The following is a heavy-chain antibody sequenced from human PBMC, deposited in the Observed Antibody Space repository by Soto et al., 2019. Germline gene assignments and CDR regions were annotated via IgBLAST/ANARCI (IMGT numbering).Heavy chain of an antibody. J-gene: IGHJ3*02. CDR2: ISGSSTYI. CDR1: GFTFSSYS. Sequence: EVQLVESGGGLVKPGGSLRLSCAASGFTFSSYSMDWVRQAPGKGLEWVSSISGSSTYIYYADSVKGRFTISRDNAKNSLYLQMNSLRAEDTAVYYCARAREGLTMDVFDIWGQGTIVTVSS. CDR3: ARAREGLTMDVFDI. V-gene: IGHV3-21*01. D-gene: IGHD3-10*01.